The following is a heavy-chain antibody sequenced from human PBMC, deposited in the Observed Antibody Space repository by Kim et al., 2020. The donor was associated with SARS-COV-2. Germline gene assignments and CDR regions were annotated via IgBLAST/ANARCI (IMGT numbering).Heavy chain of an antibody. CDR1: GYTFTSYY. CDR2: INPSGGST. CDR3: ARGIRDIVVVVAAGVYDY. D-gene: IGHD2-15*01. Sequence: ASVKVSCKASGYTFTSYYMHWVRQAPGQGLEWMGIINPSGGSTSYAQKFQGRVTMTRDTSTSTVYMELSSLRSEDTAVYYCARGIRDIVVVVAAGVYDYWGQGTLVTVSS. J-gene: IGHJ4*02. V-gene: IGHV1-46*01.